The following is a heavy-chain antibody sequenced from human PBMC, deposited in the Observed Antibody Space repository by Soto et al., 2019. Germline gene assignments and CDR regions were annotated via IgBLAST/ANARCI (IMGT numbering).Heavy chain of an antibody. Sequence: GGSLRLSCAASGFTFSSYAMSWVRQAPGKGLEWVSAISGSGGSTYYADPVKGRFTISRDNSKNTLYLQMNSLRAEDTAVYYCAKDLNGDGNYPDYWGQGTLVTVSS. D-gene: IGHD3-22*01. J-gene: IGHJ4*02. CDR2: ISGSGGST. V-gene: IGHV3-23*01. CDR3: AKDLNGDGNYPDY. CDR1: GFTFSSYA.